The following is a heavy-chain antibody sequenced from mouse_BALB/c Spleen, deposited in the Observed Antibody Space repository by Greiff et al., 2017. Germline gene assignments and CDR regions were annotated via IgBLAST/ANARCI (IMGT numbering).Heavy chain of an antibody. CDR1: GFTFSDYY. Sequence: DVHLVESGGGLVKPGGSLKLSCAASGFTFSDYYMYWVRQTPEKRLEWVATISDGGSYTYYPDSVKGRFTISRDNAKNNLYLQMSSLKSEDTAMYYCARANWDVGYFDVWGAGTTVTVSS. D-gene: IGHD4-1*01. J-gene: IGHJ1*01. V-gene: IGHV5-4*02. CDR2: ISDGGSYT. CDR3: ARANWDVGYFDV.